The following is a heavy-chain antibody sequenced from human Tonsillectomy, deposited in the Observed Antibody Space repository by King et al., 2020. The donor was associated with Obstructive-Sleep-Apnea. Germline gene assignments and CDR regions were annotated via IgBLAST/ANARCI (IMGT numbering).Heavy chain of an antibody. Sequence: EVQLVESGGGLVQPGGSLRLSCTAAGFTVSSNYMSWVRQAPGKGLEWVSVINSGGSTYYADSVKGRFTISRDNSKNTLFLQMNSLRVEDTAVYYCARDLPFIYAAADDYYYFGMDVWGQGTTVTVSS. D-gene: IGHD6-13*01. CDR1: GFTVSSNY. CDR3: ARDLPFIYAAADDYYYFGMDV. J-gene: IGHJ6*02. CDR2: INSGGST. V-gene: IGHV3-66*01.